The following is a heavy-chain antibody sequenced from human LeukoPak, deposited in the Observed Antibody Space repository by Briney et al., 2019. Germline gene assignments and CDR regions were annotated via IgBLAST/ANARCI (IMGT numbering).Heavy chain of an antibody. D-gene: IGHD3-3*01. CDR3: ARVRRDYDFWSGSIDY. V-gene: IGHV3-30-3*01. J-gene: IGHJ4*02. CDR2: ISYDGSNK. CDR1: GFTFSSYA. Sequence: GGSLRLSCAASGFTFSSYAMSWVRRAPGKGLEWVAVISYDGSNKYHADSVKGRFTISRDNSKNTLYLQMNSLRAEDTAVYYCARVRRDYDFWSGSIDYWGQGTLVTVSS.